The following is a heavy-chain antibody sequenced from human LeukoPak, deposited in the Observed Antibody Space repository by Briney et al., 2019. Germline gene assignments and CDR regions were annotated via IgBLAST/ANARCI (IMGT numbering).Heavy chain of an antibody. D-gene: IGHD2-2*01. Sequence: PSETLSLTCTVSGASVNDYYWNWIRQPAGGGLEWIGRMYGSGSTNYNPSLKSRVTISVDTSKNQFSLKLSSVTAADTAVYYCARGRKDIVVVPAAIFGYWGQGTLVTVSS. CDR3: ARGRKDIVVVPAAIFGY. CDR1: GASVNDYY. V-gene: IGHV4-4*07. J-gene: IGHJ4*02. CDR2: MYGSGST.